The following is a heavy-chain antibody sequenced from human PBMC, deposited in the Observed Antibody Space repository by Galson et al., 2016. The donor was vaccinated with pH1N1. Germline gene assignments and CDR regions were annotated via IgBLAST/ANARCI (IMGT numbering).Heavy chain of an antibody. J-gene: IGHJ4*02. CDR3: ARQEFSDY. CDR1: GYNFDRYW. Sequence: QSGAEVKKPGESLKISCKGSGYNFDRYWIGWVRQMPGKGLEWMGFIYPGDSDTTYSPSFQGQVSISADKSISTAYLQWSSLRASDTAMYYCARQEFSDYWGQGTLVIVSS. D-gene: IGHD2/OR15-2a*01. CDR2: IYPGDSDT. V-gene: IGHV5-51*01.